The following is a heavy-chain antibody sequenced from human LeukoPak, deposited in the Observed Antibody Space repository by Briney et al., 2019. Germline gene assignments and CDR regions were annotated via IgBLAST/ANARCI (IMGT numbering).Heavy chain of an antibody. V-gene: IGHV4-39*01. CDR3: ATTPGPTSYFDY. CDR1: GRSISSSSYY. Sequence: SETLSLTCTVSGRSISSSSYYWGWGRQPPREGLEWIGRIYYSGRTYYNPSLKSRVTISVDTSKNQFSLKLSSVTAADTAVYYCATTPGPTSYFDYGGQGTLVTVSS. J-gene: IGHJ4*02. CDR2: IYYSGRT.